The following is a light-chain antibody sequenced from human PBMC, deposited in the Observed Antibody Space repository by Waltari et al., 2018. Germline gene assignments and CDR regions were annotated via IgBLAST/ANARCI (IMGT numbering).Light chain of an antibody. V-gene: IGLV1-40*01. CDR2: RNT. CDR1: SSNIGAHFD. J-gene: IGLJ3*02. Sequence: SELTQPPSMSGAPGQRVTIPCTGSSSNIGAHFDVPWYLQVSGTAPKLLISRNTNRPSGVPDRFSVSKSGTSASLAITGLQADDEADYYCQSYDTTLSAWVFGGGTKLTVL. CDR3: QSYDTTLSAWV.